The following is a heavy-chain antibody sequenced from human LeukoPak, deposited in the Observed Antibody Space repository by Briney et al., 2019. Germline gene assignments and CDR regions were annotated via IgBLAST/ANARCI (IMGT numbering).Heavy chain of an antibody. CDR1: GFTFSDYY. D-gene: IGHD5-12*01. CDR2: ISSSGSTI. V-gene: IGHV3-11*01. Sequence: PGRSLRLSCAASGFTFSDYYMSWIRQAPRKGLEWVSYISSSGSTIYYADSVKGRFTIPRDNAKNSLYLQMNSLRAEDTAVYYCATVASPNNWFDPWGQGTLVTVSS. J-gene: IGHJ5*02. CDR3: ATVASPNNWFDP.